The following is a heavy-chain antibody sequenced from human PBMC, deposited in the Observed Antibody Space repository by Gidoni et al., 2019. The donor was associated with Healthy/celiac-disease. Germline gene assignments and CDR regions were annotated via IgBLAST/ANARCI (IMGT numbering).Heavy chain of an antibody. CDR2: SSVSGGST. D-gene: IGHD1-1*01. Sequence: EVQRLEAGGGWVQTGGSLRLSCAASGFTFSSYAMSWVRQAPGKGLEWVSASSVSGGSTYYADSVKGRFTISRDNSKNTLYLQMNSLRAEDTAVYYCATGPIDYWGQGTLVTVSS. CDR1: GFTFSSYA. CDR3: ATGPIDY. V-gene: IGHV3-23*01. J-gene: IGHJ4*02.